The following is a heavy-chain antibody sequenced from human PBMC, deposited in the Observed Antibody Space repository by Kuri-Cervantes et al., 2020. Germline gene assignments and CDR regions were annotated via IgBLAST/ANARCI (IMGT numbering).Heavy chain of an antibody. CDR1: GGTFSNYV. Sequence: SVKVSCKASGGTFSNYVITWVRQAPGLGLEWMGGIIPMLGTANYAQKFQDRVTITADESTSTAYMELSSLRSEDTAVYYCARGPLGPRKQGFDYWGQGTLVTVSS. D-gene: IGHD1/OR15-1a*01. CDR2: IIPMLGTA. J-gene: IGHJ4*02. CDR3: ARGPLGPRKQGFDY. V-gene: IGHV1-69*13.